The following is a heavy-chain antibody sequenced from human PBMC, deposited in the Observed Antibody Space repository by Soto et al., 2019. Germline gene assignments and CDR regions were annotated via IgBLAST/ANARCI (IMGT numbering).Heavy chain of an antibody. CDR1: GFSFSIYA. J-gene: IGHJ4*02. D-gene: IGHD3-22*01. CDR2: ISGGGGST. V-gene: IGHV3-23*01. Sequence: EVQLLDSGGRLVQPGGSLRLSCAASGFSFSIYAMNWVRQAPGKGLEWVSGISGGGGSTYYADSVTGRFTISRDTAQKTLYLQMNSLRVEDTAVYYCAKDPTSYDSSAQFDSWGQGTLVTVSS. CDR3: AKDPTSYDSSAQFDS.